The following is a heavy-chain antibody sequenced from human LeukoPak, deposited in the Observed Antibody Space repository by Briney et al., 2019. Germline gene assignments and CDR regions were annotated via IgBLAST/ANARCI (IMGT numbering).Heavy chain of an antibody. J-gene: IGHJ3*02. V-gene: IGHV3-23*01. CDR2: ISGSGGST. Sequence: GGSLRLSCAASGFTFSSYAMSWVRQAPGKGLEWVSAISGSGGSTYYADSVKGRFTISRDNSKNTLYLQMNSLRAEDTAVYYCAKGYCSGGSCYSFRSYDAFDICGQGTMVTVSS. D-gene: IGHD2-15*01. CDR3: AKGYCSGGSCYSFRSYDAFDI. CDR1: GFTFSSYA.